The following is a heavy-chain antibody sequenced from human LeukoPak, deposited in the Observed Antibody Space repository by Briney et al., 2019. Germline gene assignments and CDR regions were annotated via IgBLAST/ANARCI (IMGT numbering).Heavy chain of an antibody. CDR2: IIPIFGTA. CDR1: GGTFSSYA. Sequence: ASVKVSCKASGGTFSSYAISWVRQAPGQGLEWMGGIIPIFGTANYAQKFQGRVTMTRDTSISTAYMELSRLRSDDTAVYYCARGIRWQEDYWGQGTLVTVSS. V-gene: IGHV1-69*05. CDR3: ARGIRWQEDY. J-gene: IGHJ4*02. D-gene: IGHD4-23*01.